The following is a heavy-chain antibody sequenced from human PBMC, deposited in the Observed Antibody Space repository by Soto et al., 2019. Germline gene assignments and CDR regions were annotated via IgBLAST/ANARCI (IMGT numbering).Heavy chain of an antibody. CDR1: GFTVSGSY. CDR2: IYSGGST. D-gene: IGHD6-13*01. Sequence: PAGSVRQSVASSGFTVSGSYMSLIRQAPGKGLEWVSVIYSGGSTYYADSVKGRFTISRDNSKNTLYLQMNSLRAEDTAVYYCARGLTLIIAAAGNWDDAFDFWGQGTMVTVSS. CDR3: ARGLTLIIAAAGNWDDAFDF. V-gene: IGHV3-66*01. J-gene: IGHJ3*01.